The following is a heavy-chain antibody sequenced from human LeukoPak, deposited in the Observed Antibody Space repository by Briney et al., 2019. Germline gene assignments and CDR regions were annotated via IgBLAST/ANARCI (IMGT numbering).Heavy chain of an antibody. J-gene: IGHJ6*03. CDR1: GGTFSSYA. Sequence: GASVKVSCKASGGTFSSYAISWVRQAPGQGLEWMGGIIPIFGTANYAQKFQGRVTITTDESTSTAYMELSSLRSEDTAVYYCASATGDYYYYYYMDVWGKGTTVTVSS. CDR3: ASATGDYYYYYYMDV. CDR2: IIPIFGTA. D-gene: IGHD7-27*01. V-gene: IGHV1-69*05.